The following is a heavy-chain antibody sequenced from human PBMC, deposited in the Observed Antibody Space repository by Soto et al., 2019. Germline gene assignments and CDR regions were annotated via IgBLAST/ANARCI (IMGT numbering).Heavy chain of an antibody. V-gene: IGHV3-9*01. CDR2: ISWNSGRI. CDR1: GFTFDDFA. D-gene: IGHD6-19*01. Sequence: EVQLVESGGGLVQPGRSLRISCIASGFTFDDFAMHWVREVPGKGLEWVSGISWNSGRIDYADSVKGRFTVSRDNAKNSLNLHMNRLRTEDTALYYWSRDMGGTPAGTRVNHWGQGTLVTVSS. CDR3: SRDMGGTPAGTRVNH. J-gene: IGHJ5*02.